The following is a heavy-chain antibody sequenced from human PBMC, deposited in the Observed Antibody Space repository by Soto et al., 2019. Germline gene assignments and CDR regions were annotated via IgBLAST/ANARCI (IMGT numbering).Heavy chain of an antibody. J-gene: IGHJ4*02. CDR2: IIPILGIA. V-gene: IGHV1-69*02. CDR1: GGTLSSYT. D-gene: IGHD3-22*01. CDR3: TRAPLGIIVAPDF. Sequence: SVKVSCKASGGTLSSYTISWVRQAPGQGLEWMGRIIPILGIANYTQKFRDRVTVSTDTSISTTYMELSSLTSEDTAVYYCTRAPLGIIVAPDFWGQGTLVTVSS.